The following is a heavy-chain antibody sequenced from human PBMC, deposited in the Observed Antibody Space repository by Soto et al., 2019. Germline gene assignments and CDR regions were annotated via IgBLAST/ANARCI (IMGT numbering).Heavy chain of an antibody. Sequence: GVSLRLSCAASAFTFDDFAMHWVRQAPGKGLEWVSGISWNSGSIAYADSVKGRFTISRDNAKSSLYLQMNSLRAEHTAVYYCAKDGRSSAWYDYGVLEYWGEESLVNASS. D-gene: IGHD6-19*01. J-gene: IGHJ4*01. CDR3: AKDGRSSAWYDYGVLEY. CDR2: ISWNSGSI. V-gene: IGHV3-9*01. CDR1: AFTFDDFA.